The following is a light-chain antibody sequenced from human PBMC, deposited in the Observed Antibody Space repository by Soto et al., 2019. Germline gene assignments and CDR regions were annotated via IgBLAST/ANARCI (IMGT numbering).Light chain of an antibody. CDR3: SSYTSIVTLV. CDR1: SSDIGDYNY. Sequence: QSALTQPPSASGSPGQSVTFSCTGTSSDIGDYNYVSWYQQHPGKAPKLMIYEVSNRPSGVSNRFSGSKSGNTASLTISGLQAEDEADYYCSSYTSIVTLVFGGGTKLTVL. CDR2: EVS. J-gene: IGLJ2*01. V-gene: IGLV2-14*01.